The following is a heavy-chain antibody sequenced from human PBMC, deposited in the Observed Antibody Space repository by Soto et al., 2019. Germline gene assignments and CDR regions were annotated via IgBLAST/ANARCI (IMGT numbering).Heavy chain of an antibody. D-gene: IGHD3-10*01. Sequence: SETLSLTCAVSCSPVISGNWWTLIRHSPEKGLEWIGEVYHTGSTNYNPSLNSRVSMSVDRSKNQFFLKLSSVTAADTAIYYCARIKESVASSFDYWGQGTLVTVSS. J-gene: IGHJ4*02. CDR3: ARIKESVASSFDY. V-gene: IGHV4-4*02. CDR1: CSPVISGNW. CDR2: VYHTGST.